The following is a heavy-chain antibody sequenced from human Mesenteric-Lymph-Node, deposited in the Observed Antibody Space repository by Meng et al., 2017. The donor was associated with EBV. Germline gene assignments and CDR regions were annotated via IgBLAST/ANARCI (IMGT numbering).Heavy chain of an antibody. V-gene: IGHV4-4*02. D-gene: IGHD4-17*01. Sequence: HVQLQESGPGLVQPSGTLSLTCAVAGGSISSTKWWGWVRQPPGKGLEWIGEIFHTGSTNYNPSLKSRLTMSVDKSKNQLSLKLTSVTAADTAVYYCATVGDYGDYVGLDNWGQGTLVTVSS. CDR2: IFHTGST. CDR1: GGSISSTKW. CDR3: ATVGDYGDYVGLDN. J-gene: IGHJ4*02.